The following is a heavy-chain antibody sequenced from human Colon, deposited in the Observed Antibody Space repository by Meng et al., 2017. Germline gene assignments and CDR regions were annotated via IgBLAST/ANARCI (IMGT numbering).Heavy chain of an antibody. CDR2: INPSRGST. Sequence: ASVKVSCKASGYTFTSYYMHWVRQAPGQGLEWMGIINPSRGSTSYARKFQGRVTMTRDTSTSTVYMELSSLRSKDTAVYYCARTPIYYCSWGPKPTYYFDYWGQGTLVTVSS. CDR3: ARTPIYYCSWGPKPTYYFDY. D-gene: IGHD3-10*01. J-gene: IGHJ4*02. CDR1: GYTFTSYY. V-gene: IGHV1-46*01.